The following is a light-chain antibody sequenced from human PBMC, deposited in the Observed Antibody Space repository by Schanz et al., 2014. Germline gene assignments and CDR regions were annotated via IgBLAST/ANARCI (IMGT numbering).Light chain of an antibody. CDR1: SSDVGGYNY. CDR3: SSYTSSSTLGYVV. Sequence: QSVLTQPASVSGSPGQSITISCTGTSSDVGGYNYVSWYQQYPGKAPKLMIYDVTNRPSGVSNRFSGSKSGNTASLTISGLQAEDEADYYCSSYTSSSTLGYVVFGGGTKVTVL. J-gene: IGLJ2*01. CDR2: DVT. V-gene: IGLV2-14*01.